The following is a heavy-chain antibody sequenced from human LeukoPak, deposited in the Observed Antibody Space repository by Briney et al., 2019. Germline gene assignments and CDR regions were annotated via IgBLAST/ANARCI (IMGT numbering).Heavy chain of an antibody. CDR1: GGSISSGDYY. CDR2: IYYSGST. D-gene: IGHD3-3*01. J-gene: IGHJ5*02. V-gene: IGHV4-30-4*08. CDR3: ASGNRGYDFWSGYYVNWFGP. Sequence: SETLSLTCTVSGGSISSGDYYWSWIRQPPGKGLEWIGYIYYSGSTYYNPSLKSRVTISVDTSKNQFSLKLSSVTAADTAVYYCASGNRGYDFWSGYYVNWFGPWGQGTLVTVSS.